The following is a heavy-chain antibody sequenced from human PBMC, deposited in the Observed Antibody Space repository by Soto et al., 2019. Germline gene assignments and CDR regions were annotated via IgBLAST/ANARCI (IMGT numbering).Heavy chain of an antibody. Sequence: QVQLVESGGGVVQPGRSLRLSCAASGFTFSSYGMHWVRQAPGKGLEWVAVIWYDGSNKYYADSVKGRFTISRDNSKNPLYLQMNSLRAEDTAVYYCARDSSVDIVATLETDYWGQGTLVTVSS. CDR2: IWYDGSNK. CDR1: GFTFSSYG. CDR3: ARDSSVDIVATLETDY. V-gene: IGHV3-33*01. D-gene: IGHD5-12*01. J-gene: IGHJ4*02.